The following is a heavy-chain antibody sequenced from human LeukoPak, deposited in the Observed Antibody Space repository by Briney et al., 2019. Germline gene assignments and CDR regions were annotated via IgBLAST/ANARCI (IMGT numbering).Heavy chain of an antibody. V-gene: IGHV1-46*01. D-gene: IGHD3-10*01. CDR1: GYSFTSYY. CDR2: INPSDGST. Sequence: ASVKVSCKASGYSFTSYYMYWVRQAPGQGLEWMGIINPSDGSTGYAQKFQGRVTMTRDMSTSTVYMEVSSLRSEDTAVYYCARGASRELVDYWGQGTLVTVSS. CDR3: ARGASRELVDY. J-gene: IGHJ4*02.